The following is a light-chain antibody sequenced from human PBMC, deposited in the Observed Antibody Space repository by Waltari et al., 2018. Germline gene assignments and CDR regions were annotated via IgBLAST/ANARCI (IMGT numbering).Light chain of an antibody. Sequence: QAVLTQPASLSASPGASASLTCTLRSGINVGTYRIYLSQQKPGSPPQYLLRYKSDSDKQQGSGVPSRFSGSKDASANAGILLISGLQSEDEADYYCMIWHSSAWVFGGGTKLTVL. V-gene: IGLV5-45*01. CDR3: MIWHSSAWV. CDR2: YKSDSDK. CDR1: SGINVGTYR. J-gene: IGLJ3*02.